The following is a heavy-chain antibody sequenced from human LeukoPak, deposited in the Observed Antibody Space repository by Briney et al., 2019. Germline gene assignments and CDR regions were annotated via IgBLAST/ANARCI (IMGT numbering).Heavy chain of an antibody. CDR2: MNPNSGNT. V-gene: IGHV1-8*01. Sequence: ASVEVSCKASGYTFTSYDINWVRQATGQGLEWMGWMNPNSGNTGYAQRFQGRITITRNTSISTAYMELSSLRSEDTAVYYCARMYYDYVWGSYPTDPWGQGTLVTVSS. CDR3: ARMYYDYVWGSYPTDP. D-gene: IGHD3-16*02. J-gene: IGHJ5*02. CDR1: GYTFTSYD.